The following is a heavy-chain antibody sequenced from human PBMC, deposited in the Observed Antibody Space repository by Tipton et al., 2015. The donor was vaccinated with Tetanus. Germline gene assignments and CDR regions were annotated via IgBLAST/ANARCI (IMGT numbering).Heavy chain of an antibody. CDR1: GFILSSYG. V-gene: IGHV3-33*01. Sequence: SLRLSCAASGFILSSYGIHWVRQTPGKWLEWVAVSWYDGTDTYYADAVKGRFTISRDNSKNTLYLQMDSLRAEDTALYYCAREADCSGGSRFFRQLDKWGKRAQVTV. D-gene: IGHD2-15*01. J-gene: IGHJ4*02. CDR3: AREADCSGGSRFFRQLDK. CDR2: SWYDGTDT.